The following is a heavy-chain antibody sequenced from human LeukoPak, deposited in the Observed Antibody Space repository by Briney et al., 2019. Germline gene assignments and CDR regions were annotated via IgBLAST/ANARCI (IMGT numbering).Heavy chain of an antibody. Sequence: ASVKVSCKASGYTFTGYYMHWVRQAPGQGLEWMGWINPNSGGTNYAQKFQGRVTMTRDTSISTAYMELSRLRSDDTAVYYCARDGYCSSTSSTYYYYYGMDVWGQGTTVTVSS. D-gene: IGHD2-2*03. J-gene: IGHJ6*02. CDR2: INPNSGGT. CDR1: GYTFTGYY. CDR3: ARDGYCSSTSSTYYYYYGMDV. V-gene: IGHV1-2*02.